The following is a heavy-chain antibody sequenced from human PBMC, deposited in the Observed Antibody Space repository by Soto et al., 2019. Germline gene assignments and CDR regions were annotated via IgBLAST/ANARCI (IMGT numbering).Heavy chain of an antibody. CDR2: ISGSSSTI. Sequence: EVQLVESGGGLVQPGGSLRLSCAASGFTFSSYSMNWVRQAPGKGLEWVSYISGSSSTIYYADSVKGRFTISRDNAKNSLYLQMNSLRAEDTALYYCARESYGYSNAYYYYGMDVWGQGTTVTVSS. V-gene: IGHV3-48*01. D-gene: IGHD5-18*01. J-gene: IGHJ6*02. CDR1: GFTFSSYS. CDR3: ARESYGYSNAYYYYGMDV.